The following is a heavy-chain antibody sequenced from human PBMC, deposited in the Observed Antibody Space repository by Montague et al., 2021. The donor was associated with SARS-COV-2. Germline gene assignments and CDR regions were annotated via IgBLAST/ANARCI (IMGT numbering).Heavy chain of an antibody. CDR1: GGAISSSSYY. CDR3: ARDTRITMLVVVNRYGMDV. D-gene: IGHD3-22*01. Sequence: SETLSLTCTVSGGAISSSSYYWGWIRQPPGKGLEWIGSIYYRGSPYYNPSLKSRVTISVDTSKNQFSLKLTSVTAADTAVYYCARDTRITMLVVVNRYGMDVWGQGTTVTVSS. CDR2: IYYRGSP. V-gene: IGHV4-39*07. J-gene: IGHJ6*02.